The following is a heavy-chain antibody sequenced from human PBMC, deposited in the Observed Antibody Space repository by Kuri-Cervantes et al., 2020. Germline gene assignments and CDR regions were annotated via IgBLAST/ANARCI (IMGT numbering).Heavy chain of an antibody. J-gene: IGHJ4*02. Sequence: GGSLRLSCAASGFTFISYAMHWVRQAPGKGLEWVAVISYDGSNKYYADSVKGRFTISRDNSKNTLYLQMNSLRAEDTAVYYCARDLGLDYYGSGSLIDYWGQGTLVTVSS. V-gene: IGHV3-30*01. CDR1: GFTFISYA. CDR3: ARDLGLDYYGSGSLIDY. D-gene: IGHD3-10*01. CDR2: ISYDGSNK.